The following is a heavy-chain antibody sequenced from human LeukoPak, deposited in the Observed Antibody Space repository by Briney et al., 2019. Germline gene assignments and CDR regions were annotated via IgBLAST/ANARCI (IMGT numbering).Heavy chain of an antibody. Sequence: SETLSLTCTVSGGSISSYYWSWIRQPPGKGLEWIGYIYYSGSTNYNPSLKSRVTISVDTSKNQFSLKLSSVTAADTAVYYCARQGGGDGPFDYWGQGTLVTVSS. J-gene: IGHJ4*02. CDR1: GGSISSYY. V-gene: IGHV4-59*08. CDR3: ARQGGGDGPFDY. D-gene: IGHD2-21*02. CDR2: IYYSGST.